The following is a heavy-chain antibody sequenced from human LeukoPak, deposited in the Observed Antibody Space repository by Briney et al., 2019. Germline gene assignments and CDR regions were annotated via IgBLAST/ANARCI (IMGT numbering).Heavy chain of an antibody. D-gene: IGHD6-13*01. Sequence: GASVKVSCKASGYTFTSYDINWVRQATGQGLEWMGWMNPNSGNTGYAQKFQGRVTITRNTSISTAYMELSSLRSEDTAVYYCARGNRLYSSSWSSLAFDIWGRGTMVTVSS. CDR1: GYTFTSYD. V-gene: IGHV1-8*03. CDR3: ARGNRLYSSSWSSLAFDI. J-gene: IGHJ3*02. CDR2: MNPNSGNT.